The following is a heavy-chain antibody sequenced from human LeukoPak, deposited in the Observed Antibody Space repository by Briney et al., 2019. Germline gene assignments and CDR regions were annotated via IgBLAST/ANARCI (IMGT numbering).Heavy chain of an antibody. CDR1: GFRYGSYA. V-gene: IGHV1-69*13. D-gene: IGHD3-10*01. J-gene: IGHJ4*02. CDR2: IIPVSGPT. CDR3: ATGSHGGGDY. Sequence: GASVKVSCKTSGFRYGSYAINWLRQAPGEGLEWLGAIIPVSGPTNYAQKFQDRVTITAVESTNTAYMEMSGLRSEDTAVFYCATGSHGGGDYWGQGSLVIVSS.